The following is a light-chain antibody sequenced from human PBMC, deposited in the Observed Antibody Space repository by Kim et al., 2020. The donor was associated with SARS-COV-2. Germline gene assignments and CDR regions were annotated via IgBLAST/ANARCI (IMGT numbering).Light chain of an antibody. V-gene: IGLV3-1*01. CDR1: KLGNKY. CDR3: QAWDSSTV. J-gene: IGLJ1*01. Sequence: SVSAEQTATITCSGDKLGNKYVCWYQQKQGQSPVLVIYQNTKRPSGIPERFAGSNSGNTATLTISGTQAMDEDDYYCQAWDSSTVFGRGTKVTVL. CDR2: QNT.